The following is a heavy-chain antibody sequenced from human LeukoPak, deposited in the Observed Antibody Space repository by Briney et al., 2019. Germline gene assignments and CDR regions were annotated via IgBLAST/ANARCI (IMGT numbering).Heavy chain of an antibody. D-gene: IGHD3-22*01. CDR1: GFTFSSYA. CDR2: ISSNGGST. V-gene: IGHV3-64*01. Sequence: PGGSLRLSCAASGFTFSSYAMHWVRQAPGKGLEYVSAISSNGGSTYYANSVKGRFTISRDDSKNTLYLQMGSLRAEDMAVYYCARGASYYYDSSGYYANWFDPWGQGTLVTVSS. J-gene: IGHJ5*02. CDR3: ARGASYYYDSSGYYANWFDP.